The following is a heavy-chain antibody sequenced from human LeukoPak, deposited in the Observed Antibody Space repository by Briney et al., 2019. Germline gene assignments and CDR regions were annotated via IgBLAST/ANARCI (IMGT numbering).Heavy chain of an antibody. CDR3: ARGRYFYDSSGYSTLFDY. CDR1: GGTFSSYT. Sequence: SVKVSCKASGGTFSSYTIGWVRQAPGQGLEWMGRIIPILGIANYAQKFQGRVTITADKSTSTAYLELSSLRSEDTAVYYCARGRYFYDSSGYSTLFDYWGQGTLVTVSS. J-gene: IGHJ4*02. CDR2: IIPILGIA. D-gene: IGHD3-22*01. V-gene: IGHV1-69*02.